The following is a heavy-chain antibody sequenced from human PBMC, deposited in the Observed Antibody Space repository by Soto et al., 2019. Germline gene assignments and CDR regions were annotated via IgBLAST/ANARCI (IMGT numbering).Heavy chain of an antibody. CDR1: GGSISSGGYS. Sequence: QLQLQESGSGLVKPSQTLSLTCAVSGGSISSGGYSWSWIRQPPGKGLEWIGYIYHSGSNYYNPSLKRRVTISVDRSKNQFSLKLSSVTAADTAVYYCARARANWGLYGMDVWGQGNTVTVSS. CDR2: IYHSGSN. D-gene: IGHD7-27*01. V-gene: IGHV4-30-2*01. CDR3: ARARANWGLYGMDV. J-gene: IGHJ6*02.